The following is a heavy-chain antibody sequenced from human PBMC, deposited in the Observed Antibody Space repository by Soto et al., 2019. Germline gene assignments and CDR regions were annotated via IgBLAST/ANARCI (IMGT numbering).Heavy chain of an antibody. D-gene: IGHD3-16*01. CDR2: VLGNNGQI. V-gene: IGHV3-9*02. J-gene: IGHJ6*02. Sequence: SLRLSCAVSGSTSTDCGMLWVRQAPGSGLEWVSGVLGNNGQIGYADSVKGRFTASRDNARHYLYRQMNSLTVEDTAVYYCVKDMAHGGADVWGQGTAVTVSS. CDR3: VKDMAHGGADV. CDR1: GSTSTDCG.